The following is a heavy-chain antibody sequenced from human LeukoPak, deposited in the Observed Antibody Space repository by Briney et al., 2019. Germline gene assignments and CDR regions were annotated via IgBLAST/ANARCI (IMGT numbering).Heavy chain of an antibody. D-gene: IGHD5-18*01. Sequence: AGGSLRLSCAASGFTFSSYAMSWDRQAPGKGLEWVAAISGSGGSTYYADSVKGRFTISRDNSKNTLYLQMNSLRAEDTAVYYCAKVTEYSYGPFDYWGQGTLVTVSS. CDR1: GFTFSSYA. J-gene: IGHJ4*02. CDR3: AKVTEYSYGPFDY. CDR2: ISGSGGST. V-gene: IGHV3-23*01.